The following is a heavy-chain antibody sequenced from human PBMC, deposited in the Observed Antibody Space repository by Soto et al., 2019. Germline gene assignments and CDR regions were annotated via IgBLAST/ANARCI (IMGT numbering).Heavy chain of an antibody. D-gene: IGHD3-10*01. CDR3: ARTMVRGVKDYGMDV. J-gene: IGHJ6*02. CDR2: IYYSGST. V-gene: IGHV4-31*03. CDR1: GGSISSGGYY. Sequence: PSETLSLTCTVSGGSISSGGYYWTWIRQHPGKGLEWIGYIYYSGSTYYNPSLKSRVTISVDTSKNQFSLKLSSVTAADTAVYYCARTMVRGVKDYGMDVWGQGTTVT.